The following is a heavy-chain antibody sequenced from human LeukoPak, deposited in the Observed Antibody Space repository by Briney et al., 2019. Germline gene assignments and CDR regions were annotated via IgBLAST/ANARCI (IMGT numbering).Heavy chain of an antibody. V-gene: IGHV3-21*04. D-gene: IGHD3-22*01. J-gene: IGHJ4*02. Sequence: PGGSLRLSCAASGFTFSSYNMNWVRQAPGKGLEWVPSISTSSSYIYYADSVKGRFTISRDNSKNTLYLQMNSLRAEDTAVYYCAKGGVYYYDSSGPTGDYWGQGTLVTVSS. CDR2: ISTSSSYI. CDR1: GFTFSSYN. CDR3: AKGGVYYYDSSGPTGDY.